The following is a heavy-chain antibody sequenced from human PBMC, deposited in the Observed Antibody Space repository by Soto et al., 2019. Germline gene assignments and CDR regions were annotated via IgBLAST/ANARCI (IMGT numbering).Heavy chain of an antibody. Sequence: ASVKVSCKASGYTFSDYYIHWVRQAPGQGLEWMGWINPNSGGTKYAPKFQGGVTMTRDTSITTAYMELSRLRSGDTAVYYCAREPATAKPEGVDFWGQGTLVTVSS. CDR2: INPNSGGT. D-gene: IGHD1-1*01. CDR3: AREPATAKPEGVDF. V-gene: IGHV1-2*02. J-gene: IGHJ4*02. CDR1: GYTFSDYY.